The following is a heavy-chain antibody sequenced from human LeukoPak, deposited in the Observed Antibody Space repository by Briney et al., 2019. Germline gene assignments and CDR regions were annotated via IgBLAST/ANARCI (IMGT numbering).Heavy chain of an antibody. D-gene: IGHD1-26*01. V-gene: IGHV3-48*04. CDR2: ISSSSPI. CDR1: GFTFSSYS. CDR3: ARSGVGSAPPFDY. Sequence: PGGSLRLSCAASGFTFSSYSMYWVRQAPGKGLEWVSYISSSSPIYYADSVKGRFTISRDNAKNSLYLQMNSLRAEDTAVYYCARSGVGSAPPFDYWGQGTLVTVSS. J-gene: IGHJ4*02.